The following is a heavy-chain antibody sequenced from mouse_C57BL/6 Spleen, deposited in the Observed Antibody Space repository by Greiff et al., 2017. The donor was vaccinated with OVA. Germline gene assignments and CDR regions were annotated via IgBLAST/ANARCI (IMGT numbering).Heavy chain of an antibody. V-gene: IGHV5-6*02. J-gene: IGHJ3*01. CDR2: LSSGGSYT. CDR3: ARRGPFAY. Sequence: EVKLVESGGDLVKPGGSLKLSCAASGFTFSSYGMSWVRQTPDNRLEWVAPLSSGGSYTYYPDSVKGRFTISRDNAKNTLYLQMSSLKAEDTAMYYCARRGPFAYWGQGTLVTVSA. CDR1: GFTFSSYG.